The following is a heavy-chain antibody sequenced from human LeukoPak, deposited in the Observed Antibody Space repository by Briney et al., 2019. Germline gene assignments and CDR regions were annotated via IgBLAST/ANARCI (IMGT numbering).Heavy chain of an antibody. CDR2: ITTDGRST. V-gene: IGHV3-74*01. Sequence: GGTLGLSCAASVFTLRSYCTHCVPDAPGRGRVCGSRITTDGRSTSCADYVKGRFTISRDNAKNTLYLQMNSLRAEDTAVYYCARQWNHYDILTGYGVDAGGFDAFDIWGQGTMVTVSS. CDR1: VFTLRSYC. J-gene: IGHJ3*02. CDR3: ARQWNHYDILTGYGVDAGGFDAFDI. D-gene: IGHD3-9*01.